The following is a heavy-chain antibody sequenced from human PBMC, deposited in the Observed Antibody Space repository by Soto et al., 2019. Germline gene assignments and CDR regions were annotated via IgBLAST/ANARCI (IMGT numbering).Heavy chain of an antibody. CDR1: GFTFSSYW. D-gene: IGHD6-6*01. CDR2: IKQDGSEK. CDR3: ARGSWGLDV. V-gene: IGHV3-7*03. Sequence: PGGSLRLSCAASGFTFSSYWITWVRQAPGKGLEWVANIKQDGSEKYYVDSVKGRFTISRDNAKNSLYLQMNTLRAEDTAVYYCARGSWGLDVWGQGTTVTVSS. J-gene: IGHJ6*02.